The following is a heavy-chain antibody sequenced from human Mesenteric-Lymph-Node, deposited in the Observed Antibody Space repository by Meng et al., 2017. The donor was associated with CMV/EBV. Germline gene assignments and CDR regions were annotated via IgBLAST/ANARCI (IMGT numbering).Heavy chain of an antibody. CDR3: TGDSVSNPNLDY. CDR2: IYRGDNT. J-gene: IGHJ4*02. V-gene: IGHV3-66*01. CDR1: GFNVRDKY. Sequence: VHLVGFGGGFVRPGGSLRLSCAAAGFNVRDKYMSWVRQAPGKGLEWVCIIYRGDNTYYIDSVKDRFTVSRDNSKNTMYLQMNSLRVEDTAVYYCTGDSVSNPNLDYWGQGTLVTVSS. D-gene: IGHD3-10*01.